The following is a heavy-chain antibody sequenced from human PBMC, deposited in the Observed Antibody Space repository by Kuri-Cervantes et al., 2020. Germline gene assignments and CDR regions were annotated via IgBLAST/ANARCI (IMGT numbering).Heavy chain of an antibody. D-gene: IGHD3-9*01. Sequence: GESLKISCAASGLTFSSYAMSWVRQAPGKGLEWVSAIRGSGGSTYYADSVKGRFTISRDNAKNSLYLQMNSLRAEDTAVYYCARVGGYYDILTGYYWDYYYMDVWGKGTTVTVSS. CDR3: ARVGGYYDILTGYYWDYYYMDV. CDR2: IRGSGGST. J-gene: IGHJ6*03. CDR1: GLTFSSYA. V-gene: IGHV3-23*01.